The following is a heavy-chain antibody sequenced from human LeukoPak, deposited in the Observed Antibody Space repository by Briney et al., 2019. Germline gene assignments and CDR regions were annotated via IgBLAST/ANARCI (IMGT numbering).Heavy chain of an antibody. CDR3: ARVSRTCTNGVCSI. D-gene: IGHD2-8*01. V-gene: IGHV4-30-4*08. CDR1: GGSISSGDYY. CDR2: IYYSGST. Sequence: SETLSLTCTVSGGSISSGDYYWSWIRQPPGKGLEWTGYIYYSGSTYYNPSLKSRVTISVDTSKNQFSLKLSSVTAADTAVYYCARVSRTCTNGVCSIWGQGTMVTVSS. J-gene: IGHJ3*02.